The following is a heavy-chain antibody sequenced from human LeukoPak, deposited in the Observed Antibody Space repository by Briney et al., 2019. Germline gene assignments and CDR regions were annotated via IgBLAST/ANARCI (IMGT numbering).Heavy chain of an antibody. CDR1: DYTFTSYA. D-gene: IGHD6-19*01. V-gene: IGHV1-18*01. J-gene: IGHJ4*02. Sequence: GASVKVSCKTSDYTFTSYAISWVRQAPGQGLEWMGWIDAYNGITNYAQKLQGRVTMTTDTSTRTAYMELRSLRSDDTAVYYCARRAGYASGWYYFDYWGQGTLVTVSS. CDR2: IDAYNGIT. CDR3: ARRAGYASGWYYFDY.